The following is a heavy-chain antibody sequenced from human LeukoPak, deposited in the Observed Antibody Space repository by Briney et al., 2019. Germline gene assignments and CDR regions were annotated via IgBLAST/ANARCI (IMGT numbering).Heavy chain of an antibody. J-gene: IGHJ3*02. D-gene: IGHD3-22*01. V-gene: IGHV5-10-1*01. CDR3: ARQPYYYDSSDPYGAFDI. CDR1: GYSFTSYW. Sequence: GESLRISCNGSGYSFTSYWISWVRQMPGKGLEWMGRIDPSDSYTNYSPSFQGHVTISADKSISTSYLQWSSLKASDTAMYYCARQPYYYDSSDPYGAFDIWGQGTMVTVSS. CDR2: IDPSDSYT.